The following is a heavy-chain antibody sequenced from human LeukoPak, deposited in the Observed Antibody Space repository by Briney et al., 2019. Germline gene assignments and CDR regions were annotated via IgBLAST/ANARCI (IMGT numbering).Heavy chain of an antibody. Sequence: GASVKVSCKASGYIFTDYAIHWLRQAPGQRPEWMGWMNAGNGNTKYSQKFQGRITLIRDTSAATAYMELSSLRHDDLAVYYCARGIGYCSGGSCRNYYMDVWGKGTTVTVS. CDR3: ARGIGYCSGGSCRNYYMDV. J-gene: IGHJ6*03. CDR2: MNAGNGNT. D-gene: IGHD2-15*01. V-gene: IGHV1-3*01. CDR1: GYIFTDYA.